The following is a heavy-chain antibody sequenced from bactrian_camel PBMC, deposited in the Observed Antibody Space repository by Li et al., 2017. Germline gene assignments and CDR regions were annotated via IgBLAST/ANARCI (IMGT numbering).Heavy chain of an antibody. V-gene: IGHV3S53*01. CDR1: GSRYDNLC. D-gene: IGHD2*01. CDR2: IDSEGRT. CDR3: AADTESCFTTYCSGGYCRRADWAY. Sequence: HVQLVESGGGSVQPGGSLRLSCIASGSRYDNLCMGWFRQAPGKEREGVAAIDSEGRTTYVHSVTGRFTISKDKAKGTLYLQMSSLKFEDTAMYYCAADTESCFTTYCSGGYCRRADWAYWGQGTQVTVS. J-gene: IGHJ4*01.